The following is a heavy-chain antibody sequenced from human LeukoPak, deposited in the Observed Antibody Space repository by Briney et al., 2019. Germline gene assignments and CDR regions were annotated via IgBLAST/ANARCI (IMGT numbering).Heavy chain of an antibody. CDR3: ARATYDEGVYYFDY. V-gene: IGHV4-59*12. J-gene: IGHJ4*02. CDR2: IYYSGST. Sequence: SETLSLTCTVSGGSISTYYWSWIRQPSGKGLEWIGYIYYSGSTNYNPSLNSRVTISVDTSKNQFSLKLSSVTAADTAVYYCARATYDEGVYYFDYWGQGTLVTVSS. D-gene: IGHD1-1*01. CDR1: GGSISTYY.